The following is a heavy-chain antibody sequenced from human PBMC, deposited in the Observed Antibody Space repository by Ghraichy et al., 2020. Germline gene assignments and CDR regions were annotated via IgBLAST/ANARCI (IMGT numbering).Heavy chain of an antibody. Sequence: SLNISCAAAGFTFSSYWMSWVRQAPGKGLEWVANIKKDGSEKYYVDSVKGRFTISRDNAKNSLYLQMNSLRAEDTAVYYCARDLGSGWYFDYWGQGTLVTVSS. CDR1: GFTFSSYW. D-gene: IGHD6-19*01. V-gene: IGHV3-7*01. CDR3: ARDLGSGWYFDY. CDR2: IKKDGSEK. J-gene: IGHJ4*02.